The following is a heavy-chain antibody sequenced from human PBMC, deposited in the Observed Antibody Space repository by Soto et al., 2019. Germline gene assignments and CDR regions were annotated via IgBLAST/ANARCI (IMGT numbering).Heavy chain of an antibody. CDR1: GYTFTSYD. Sequence: QVQLVQSGAEVKKPGASLKVYCKASGYTFTSYDINWVRQATGQGLEWMGWMNPNSGNTGYAQKFQGKVTMTRNTSVRTAYMELNSLRSEDMEVYYCAGAAPNFDVVAGYYNYMDDWGKGTTVTVSS. V-gene: IGHV1-8*01. J-gene: IGHJ6*03. CDR2: MNPNSGNT. CDR3: AGAAPNFDVVAGYYNYMDD. D-gene: IGHD3-9*01.